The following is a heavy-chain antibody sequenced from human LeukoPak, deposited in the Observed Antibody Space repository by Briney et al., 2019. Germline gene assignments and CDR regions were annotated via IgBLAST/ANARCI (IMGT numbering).Heavy chain of an antibody. CDR1: GFTFSSYA. D-gene: IGHD3-10*01. CDR2: MSGSGGRT. CDR3: AKAMVRGGPFDY. V-gene: IGHV3-23*01. J-gene: IGHJ4*02. Sequence: GGSLRLSCAASGFTFSSYAMSWVRQAPGKGLEWVSGMSGSGGRTYYAGSVKGRFTISRDNSKNTLYLQMNGLRAEDTAVYYCAKAMVRGGPFDYWGQGTLVTVSS.